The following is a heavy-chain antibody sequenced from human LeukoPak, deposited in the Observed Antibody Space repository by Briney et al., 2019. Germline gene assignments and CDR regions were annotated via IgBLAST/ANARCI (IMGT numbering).Heavy chain of an antibody. D-gene: IGHD4-17*01. CDR1: GFTFSSYW. V-gene: IGHV3-74*01. Sequence: PGGSLRLSCAASGFTFSSYWMHWVRQAPGKGLVWVSRINGDGSSTSYADSVKGRFTISRDNAKNTHYLQMNSLRAEDTAVYYCARVRYDYYGMDVWGQGTTVTVSS. CDR2: INGDGSST. J-gene: IGHJ6*02. CDR3: ARVRYDYYGMDV.